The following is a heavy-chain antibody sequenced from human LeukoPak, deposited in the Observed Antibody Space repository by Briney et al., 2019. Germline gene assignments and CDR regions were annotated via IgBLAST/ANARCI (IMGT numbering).Heavy chain of an antibody. CDR1: GFTFKSYL. V-gene: IGHV3-21*01. D-gene: IGHD3-10*01. J-gene: IGHJ1*01. CDR3: ARAEVLLWFGESPGAEHLQH. Sequence: GGSLRLSCVASGFTFKSYLMAWVRHAPGKGLQSVSSISTRGSYIYYADSVKGRFTISRDNAKNSLYLQMNSLRADDTAVYYCARAEVLLWFGESPGAEHLQHWGQGTLVTVSS. CDR2: ISTRGSYI.